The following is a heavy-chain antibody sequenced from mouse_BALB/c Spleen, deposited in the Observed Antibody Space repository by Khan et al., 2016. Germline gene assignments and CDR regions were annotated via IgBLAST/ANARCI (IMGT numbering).Heavy chain of an antibody. CDR1: GFSLTTYG. V-gene: IGHV2-9*02. CDR3: ARVQYGNYDYFDY. CDR2: IWPGGST. J-gene: IGHJ2*01. Sequence: VQLQESGPGLVAPSQSLSITCTVSGFSLTTYGVHWVRQPPGKGLKWLGVIWPGGSTNYNSAFMSRLSISKDNSKSQVFLKMNSLQTDDTAIYYCARVQYGNYDYFDYWGQGTTLTVSS. D-gene: IGHD2-10*02.